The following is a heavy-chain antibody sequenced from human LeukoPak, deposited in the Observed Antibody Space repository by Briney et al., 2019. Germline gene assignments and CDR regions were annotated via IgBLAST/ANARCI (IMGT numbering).Heavy chain of an antibody. Sequence: KPSETLSLTCGVSGGSINSYYWGWVRQPAGKGLEWIGRIYTSGSTNYNPSLKSRVTMSVDTSKNQFSLKLSSVTAADTAVYYCARDSYSSSPRFDYWGQGTLVTVSS. CDR2: IYTSGST. CDR1: GGSINSYY. D-gene: IGHD6-13*01. V-gene: IGHV4-4*07. CDR3: ARDSYSSSPRFDY. J-gene: IGHJ4*02.